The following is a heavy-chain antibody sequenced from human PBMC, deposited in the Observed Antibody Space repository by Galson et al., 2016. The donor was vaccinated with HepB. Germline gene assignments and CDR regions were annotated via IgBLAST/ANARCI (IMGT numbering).Heavy chain of an antibody. V-gene: IGHV3-30-3*01. CDR2: ISFGGGNP. CDR1: GFTFSSYA. J-gene: IGHJ4*02. D-gene: IGHD3-3*01. CDR3: ARDGQYNFWSGYPDY. Sequence: SLRLSCAASGFTFSSYAMHWVRQAPGKGLEWVAIISFGGGNPYYADSVRGRFTIPRDNSKNTPYLQMNSLRAEDTALYYCARDGQYNFWSGYPDYWGQGTLVTVSS.